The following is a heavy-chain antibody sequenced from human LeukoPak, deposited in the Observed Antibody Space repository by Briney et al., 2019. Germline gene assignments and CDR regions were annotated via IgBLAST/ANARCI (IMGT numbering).Heavy chain of an antibody. J-gene: IGHJ6*03. Sequence: GGSLRLSCAASGFTFDDYGMSRVRQAPGKGLEWVSGINWSGGETDYADSVKGGFIISRDNAKNSLYLQMSALTVDDTAVYYCVRHERGVYYYYYIDVWGKGTTVIVSS. CDR3: VRHERGVYYYYYIDV. D-gene: IGHD3-10*01. V-gene: IGHV3-20*04. CDR2: INWSGGET. CDR1: GFTFDDYG.